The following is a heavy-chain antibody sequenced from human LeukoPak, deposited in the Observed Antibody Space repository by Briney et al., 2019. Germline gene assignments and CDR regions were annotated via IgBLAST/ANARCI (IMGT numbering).Heavy chain of an antibody. Sequence: GGSLRLSCAASGFTFSSYAMSWVRQAPGKGLEWVSGIIGGGGSTYYADSVKGRFTISGDNSRNTLFLQMNSLRAEDTAVYYCAHGAMYQLDYWGQGTLVTVSS. CDR2: IIGGGGST. CDR3: AHGAMYQLDY. V-gene: IGHV3-23*01. D-gene: IGHD2-2*01. CDR1: GFTFSSYA. J-gene: IGHJ4*02.